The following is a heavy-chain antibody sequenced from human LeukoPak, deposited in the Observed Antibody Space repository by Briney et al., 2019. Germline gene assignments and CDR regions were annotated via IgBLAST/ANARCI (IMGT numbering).Heavy chain of an antibody. D-gene: IGHD2-21*01. V-gene: IGHV4-30-4*08. CDR2: IYYSGST. Sequence: SQTLSLTCTVSGGSISSGDYYWSWIRQPPGKGLEWIRYIYYSGSTYYNPSLKSRVTISVDTSKNQFSLKLSSVTAADTAVYYCASVAACCGGDCLNDIWGQGTMVTVSS. J-gene: IGHJ3*02. CDR1: GGSISSGDYY. CDR3: ASVAACCGGDCLNDI.